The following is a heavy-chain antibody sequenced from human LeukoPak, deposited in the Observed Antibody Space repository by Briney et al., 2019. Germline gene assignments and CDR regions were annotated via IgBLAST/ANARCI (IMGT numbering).Heavy chain of an antibody. V-gene: IGHV3-30*03. CDR2: ISYDGTNK. J-gene: IGHJ4*02. CDR3: ARTYLVGATAFDY. Sequence: GKSLRLSCVGSGLTFNIYGMHWVRQAPGKGLEWVALISYDGTNKYYADSVTGRFTISRDNSRNTLYLQMNSLIPEDTAVYYCARTYLVGATAFDYWGQGTLVTVSS. CDR1: GLTFNIYG. D-gene: IGHD1-26*01.